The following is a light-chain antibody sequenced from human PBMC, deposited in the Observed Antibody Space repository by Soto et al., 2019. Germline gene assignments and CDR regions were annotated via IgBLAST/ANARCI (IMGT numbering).Light chain of an antibody. V-gene: IGLV2-8*01. CDR1: STYIAEYDY. Sequence: QSALTQPPSAYGSPGQSVNISCTGTSTYIAEYDYVSWYQQSPGKAPKLVIYEVSKRPSGVPDRFSGSKSGNTASLTVSGLHTEDEAVYFCTSYAGTKNYVVFGGGTKVTVL. CDR3: TSYAGTKNYVV. CDR2: EVS. J-gene: IGLJ2*01.